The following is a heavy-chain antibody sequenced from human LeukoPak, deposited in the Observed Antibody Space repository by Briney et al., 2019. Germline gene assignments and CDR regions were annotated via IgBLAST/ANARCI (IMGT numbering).Heavy chain of an antibody. CDR1: GFTFSTYW. Sequence: QPGGSLRLSCVASGFTFSTYWMSWVRQAPGKGLEWVANIRQDGSDKYYLDSVRGRFTISRDNADNSLFLEMNSLREEDTAVYYCARPLTIAGTWNFQNWGQGTLVTVSS. V-gene: IGHV3-7*01. D-gene: IGHD1-20*01. J-gene: IGHJ1*01. CDR3: ARPLTIAGTWNFQN. CDR2: IRQDGSDK.